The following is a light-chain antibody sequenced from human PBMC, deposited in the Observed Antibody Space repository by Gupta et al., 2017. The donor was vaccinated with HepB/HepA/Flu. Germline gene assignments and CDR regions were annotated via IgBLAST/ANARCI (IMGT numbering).Light chain of an antibody. CDR1: SSDVGDYNR. Sequence: QSALTQPPSVSGSPGQSVTIPCTGTSSDVGDYNRVSWYQQSPGTAPKLIINEVTNRPSGVPDRCSGSKSGNTASLTISGLQAEDEADYYCSSYSSSGTFVVFGGGTKLTVV. V-gene: IGLV2-18*02. CDR2: EVT. J-gene: IGLJ2*01. CDR3: SSYSSSGTFVV.